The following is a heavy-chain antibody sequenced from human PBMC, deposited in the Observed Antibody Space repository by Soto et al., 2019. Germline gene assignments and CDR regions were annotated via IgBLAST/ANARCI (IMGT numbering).Heavy chain of an antibody. Sequence: PGGSLRLSCAASGFTFSSYAMHWVRQAPGKGLEWVAVISYDGSNKYYAESVKGRFTISRDNSKNTLYLQMNSLRAEDTAVYYCARDNGMVITHFDYWGQGTLVTVSS. D-gene: IGHD3-22*01. CDR1: GFTFSSYA. CDR2: ISYDGSNK. J-gene: IGHJ4*02. CDR3: ARDNGMVITHFDY. V-gene: IGHV3-30-3*01.